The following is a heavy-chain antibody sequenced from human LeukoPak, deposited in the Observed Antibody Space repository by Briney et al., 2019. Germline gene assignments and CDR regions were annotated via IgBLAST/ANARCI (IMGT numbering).Heavy chain of an antibody. Sequence: GGSLRLSCAASGFTFSSYWMHWVRQAPGKGLVWVSRINTDGSSTSYADSVKGRFTISRDNAKNTLYLQMNNLRAEDTAVYYCAREENDFWSGTYAFDIWGQGTMVTVSS. CDR1: GFTFSSYW. V-gene: IGHV3-74*01. J-gene: IGHJ3*02. D-gene: IGHD3-3*01. CDR3: AREENDFWSGTYAFDI. CDR2: INTDGSST.